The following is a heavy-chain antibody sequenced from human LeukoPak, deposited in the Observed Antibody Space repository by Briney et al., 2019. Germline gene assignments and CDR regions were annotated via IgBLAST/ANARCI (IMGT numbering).Heavy chain of an antibody. V-gene: IGHV4-39*01. CDR3: ARQAKTNGRIN. D-gene: IGHD2-8*01. J-gene: IGHJ4*02. CDR2: INHSGST. Sequence: SETLSLTCTVSGGSISSSSYYWGWIRQPPGKGLEWIGEINHSGSTNYNPSLKGRVTISVDTSKNQFSLKLSSVTAADTAVYYCARQAKTNGRINWGQGTLVTVSS. CDR1: GGSISSSSYY.